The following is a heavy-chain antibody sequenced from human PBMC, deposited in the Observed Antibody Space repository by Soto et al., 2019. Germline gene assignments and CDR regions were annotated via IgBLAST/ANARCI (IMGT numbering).Heavy chain of an antibody. V-gene: IGHV4-59*01. CDR2: IYYSGST. J-gene: IGHJ5*02. CDR3: ARASEYSSGWYKEGSWFDP. D-gene: IGHD6-19*01. CDR1: GGSISSYY. Sequence: KPSGTLSLTCTVSGGSISSYYWSWIRQPPGKGLEWIGYIYYSGSTNYNPSLKSRVTISVDTSKNQFSLKLSSVTAADTAVYYCARASEYSSGWYKEGSWFDPWGQRTLVTVSS.